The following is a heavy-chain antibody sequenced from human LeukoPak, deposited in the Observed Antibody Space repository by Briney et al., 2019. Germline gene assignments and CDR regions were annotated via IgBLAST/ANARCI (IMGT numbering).Heavy chain of an antibody. CDR3: AGYSSGWTSEYFQH. CDR1: GFTFSSYA. CDR2: ISGSGGST. V-gene: IGHV3-23*01. Sequence: GGSLRLSCAASGFTFSSYAMSGVRQAPGKGLEWVSAISGSGGSTYYADSVKGRFTISRDNSKNTLYLQMNSLRAEDTAVYYCAGYSSGWTSEYFQHWGQGTLVTVSS. D-gene: IGHD6-19*01. J-gene: IGHJ1*01.